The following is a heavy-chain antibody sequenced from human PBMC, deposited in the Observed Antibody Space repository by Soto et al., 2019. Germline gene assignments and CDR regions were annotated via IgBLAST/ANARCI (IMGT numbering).Heavy chain of an antibody. D-gene: IGHD6-6*01. V-gene: IGHV3-7*01. Sequence: EVQLVESGGGLVQPGGSLRLSCSVSGFTLNSAWMSWVRQAPGKGLEWVVNINQDGNEKFYVDSVMGRFTISRVNAKNSLFLQMNSLRVEATAVYYCASTPVAARYFDYWGRRTLVTVSA. CDR3: ASTPVAARYFDY. CDR1: GFTLNSAW. J-gene: IGHJ4*02. CDR2: INQDGNEK.